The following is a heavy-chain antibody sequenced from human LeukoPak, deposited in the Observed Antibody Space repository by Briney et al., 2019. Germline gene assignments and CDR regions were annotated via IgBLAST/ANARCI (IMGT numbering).Heavy chain of an antibody. V-gene: IGHV3-23*01. D-gene: IGHD6-13*01. CDR3: AKVAGLAAPVDY. CDR2: ISGSGGST. J-gene: IGHJ4*02. Sequence: PGGSLRLSCAASGFTFSSYAMSSVRQSPGHGLEWVSAISGSGGSTYYADSVKGRFTISRDNSKNTLYLQMKSLRAEDTAVYYCAKVAGLAAPVDYWGQGTLVTVSS. CDR1: GFTFSSYA.